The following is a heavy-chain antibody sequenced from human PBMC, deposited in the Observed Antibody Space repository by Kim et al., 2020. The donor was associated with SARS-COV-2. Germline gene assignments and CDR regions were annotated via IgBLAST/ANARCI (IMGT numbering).Heavy chain of an antibody. V-gene: IGHV1-69*04. J-gene: IGHJ4*02. CDR3: ARGGYGYGVYFDL. Sequence: NYAQKFQGRVTINADNSNSTAYMELSSLTSDDTAVYFCARGGYGYGVYFDLWGQGTRVTVSS. D-gene: IGHD5-18*01.